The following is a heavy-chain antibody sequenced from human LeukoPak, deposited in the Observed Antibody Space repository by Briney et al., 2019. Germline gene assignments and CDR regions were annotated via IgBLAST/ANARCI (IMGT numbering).Heavy chain of an antibody. CDR2: IIPIFGTA. J-gene: IGHJ5*02. CDR3: ARDRSDYDSDWFDP. Sequence: SVKVSCKASGGTFSSYAISWVRQAPGQGLEWMGRIIPIFGTANYAQKFQCRVTITADKSTSTAYMELSSLRSEDTAVYYCARDRSDYDSDWFDPWGQGTLVTVSS. D-gene: IGHD3-3*01. V-gene: IGHV1-69*06. CDR1: GGTFSSYA.